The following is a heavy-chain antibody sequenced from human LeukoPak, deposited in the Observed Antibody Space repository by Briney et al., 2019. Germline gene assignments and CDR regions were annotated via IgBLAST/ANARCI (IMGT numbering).Heavy chain of an antibody. CDR2: IIPIFGTA. V-gene: IGHV1-69*05. CDR1: GGTFSSYA. D-gene: IGHD3-22*01. CDR3: ATAGDSSGYYGY. J-gene: IGHJ4*02. Sequence: GASVKVSCKASGGTFSSYAISWVRQAPGQGLEWMGGIIPIFGTANYAQKFQGRVTITTDGSTSTAYMELSSLRSEDTAVYYCATAGDSSGYYGYWGQGTQVTVSS.